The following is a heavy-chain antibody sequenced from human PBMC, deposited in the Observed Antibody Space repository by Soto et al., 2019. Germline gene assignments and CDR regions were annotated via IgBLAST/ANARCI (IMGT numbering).Heavy chain of an antibody. CDR2: IIPILGIT. CDR1: GGTFSSYT. D-gene: IGHD6-13*01. V-gene: IGHV1-69*02. Sequence: QVQLVQSGAEVKKPGSSVKVSCKASGGTFSSYTISWVRQAPGQGLAWMGRIIPILGITNYAQKFQGRVTITADKSTSTAYMELSSLRSEDTAVYYCASELVNWFDPWGQGTLVTVSS. J-gene: IGHJ5*02. CDR3: ASELVNWFDP.